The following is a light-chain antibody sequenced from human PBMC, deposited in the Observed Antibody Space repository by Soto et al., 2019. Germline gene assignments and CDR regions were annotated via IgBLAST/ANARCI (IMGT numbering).Light chain of an antibody. V-gene: IGKV2D-30*01. J-gene: IGKJ5*01. Sequence: DVVMTQSPLSLPVTLGQPASISCRSSQSLVNRDGNTYLSWFQQRPGQSPRRLIYKVSNWDSGVPDRFIDSGSGTDFTLKISRAEAEDIGVYFCMQGTHWPPTFGQGTRLEIK. CDR3: MQGTHWPPT. CDR1: QSLVNRDGNTY. CDR2: KVS.